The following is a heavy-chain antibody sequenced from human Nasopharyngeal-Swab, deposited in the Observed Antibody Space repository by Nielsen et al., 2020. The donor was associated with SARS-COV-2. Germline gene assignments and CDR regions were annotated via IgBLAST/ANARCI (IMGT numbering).Heavy chain of an antibody. J-gene: IGHJ6*02. CDR2: INPGSGGT. CDR3: ARNRGDSSSWYVYYYGMDV. Sequence: ASVKVSCKASGYTFNNYYIHWVRQAPGQGLEWMGMINPGSGGTTYAQKFQGRVTMTRDTSTSTVFMDLSSLRSEDTAVYYCARNRGDSSSWYVYYYGMDVWGQGTTVTVSS. V-gene: IGHV1-46*02. CDR1: GYTFNNYY. D-gene: IGHD6-13*01.